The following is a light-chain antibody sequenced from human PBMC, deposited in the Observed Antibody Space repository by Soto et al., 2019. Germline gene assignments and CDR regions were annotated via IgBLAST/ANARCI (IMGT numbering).Light chain of an antibody. CDR1: QSISSSY. J-gene: IGKJ1*01. CDR3: HQYGSAPAWT. CDR2: GAS. Sequence: EIVLTQSPGTLSLFPGERATLSCRASQSISSSYLAWYQQKPGQAPRLLIHGASNRATGIPDRFSGAGSGTDFTLNISRLEPEDFAVYYCHQYGSAPAWTFGQGTKVEIK. V-gene: IGKV3-20*01.